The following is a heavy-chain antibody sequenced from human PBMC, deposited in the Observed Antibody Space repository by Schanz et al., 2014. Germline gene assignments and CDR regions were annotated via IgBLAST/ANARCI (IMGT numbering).Heavy chain of an antibody. V-gene: IGHV3-7*01. CDR1: GFTFSRYW. J-gene: IGHJ3*02. Sequence: EVQLVESGGGLVKPGGSLRLSCAASGFTFSRYWMSWVRQAPGKGLEWVANIKQDGRDKDYVDSVKGRFTISRDNAKNSVFLQMNSLRAEDTAVYYCAKDVRSIGDCCHNAFDIWGQGTMVTVSS. CDR3: AKDVRSIGDCCHNAFDI. D-gene: IGHD2-21*01. CDR2: IKQDGRDK.